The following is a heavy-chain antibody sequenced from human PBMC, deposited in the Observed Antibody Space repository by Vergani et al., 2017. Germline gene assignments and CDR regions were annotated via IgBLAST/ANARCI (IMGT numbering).Heavy chain of an antibody. Sequence: QVQLVESGGGVVQPGRSLRLSCAASGFTFSSYGMHWVRQAPGKGLEWVAVISYDGSNKYYADSGKGRFTISRDNSKNTLYLQMNSLRAEDTAVYYCAKDGRYCSGGSCLKGYMDVWSKGTTVTVSS. J-gene: IGHJ6*03. CDR3: AKDGRYCSGGSCLKGYMDV. CDR2: ISYDGSNK. CDR1: GFTFSSYG. D-gene: IGHD2-15*01. V-gene: IGHV3-30*18.